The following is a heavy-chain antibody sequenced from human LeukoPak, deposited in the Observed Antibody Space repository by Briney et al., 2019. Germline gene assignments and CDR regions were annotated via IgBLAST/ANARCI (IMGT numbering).Heavy chain of an antibody. V-gene: IGHV4-61*05. D-gene: IGHD4-17*01. Sequence: PSETLSLTCTVSGGSISSSSYYWGWIRQPPGKGLEWIGYIYYSGSTNYNPSLKSRVTISVDTSKNQFSLKLSSVTAADTAVYYCARALLGYGDYWSFRYFDYWGQGTLVTVSS. CDR3: ARALLGYGDYWSFRYFDY. J-gene: IGHJ4*02. CDR2: IYYSGST. CDR1: GGSISSSSYY.